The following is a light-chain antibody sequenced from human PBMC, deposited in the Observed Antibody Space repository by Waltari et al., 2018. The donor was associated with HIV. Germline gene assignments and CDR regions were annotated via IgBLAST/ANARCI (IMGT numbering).Light chain of an antibody. CDR1: QSVGSY. J-gene: IGKJ4*01. V-gene: IGKV3-11*01. CDR2: DES. CDR3: QQRSNWLT. Sequence: EIVLTQSPATLSLSPGERATLSCRASQSVGSYLAWYQQKPGQAPRLLIYDESKRATGIPARFSGSGSGTDFTLTISSLEPEDFAVYYCQQRSNWLTFGGGTKVVIK.